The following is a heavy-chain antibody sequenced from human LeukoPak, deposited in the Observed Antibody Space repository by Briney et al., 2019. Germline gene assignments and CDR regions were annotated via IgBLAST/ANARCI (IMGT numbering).Heavy chain of an antibody. V-gene: IGHV3-7*03. CDR1: GFTFSSYW. D-gene: IGHD2-2*01. CDR3: ARGAVVPAAMGGDIDY. CDR2: IKQDGSEK. J-gene: IGHJ4*02. Sequence: GGSLRLSCAASGFTFSSYWMSWVRQAPGKGLEWVANIKQDGSEKYYVDSVKGRFTISRDNAKNSLYLQMNSLRAEDTAVYYCARGAVVPAAMGGDIDYWGQGTLVTVSS.